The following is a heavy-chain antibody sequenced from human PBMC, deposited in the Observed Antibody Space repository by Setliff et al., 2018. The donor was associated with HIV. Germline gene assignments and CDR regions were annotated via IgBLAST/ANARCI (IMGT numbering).Heavy chain of an antibody. V-gene: IGHV1-2*02. CDR1: GYSLTDYY. D-gene: IGHD3-3*01. CDR2: INPKFGGT. Sequence: ASVKVSCKASGYSLTDYYFHWVRQAPGQGLEWMGWINPKFGGTLYAQKFRGRVTMTRDVSINTVYLELSSLTSDDTAVYYCARDLSTHWSGYSLGFWGPGTLVTVSS. CDR3: ARDLSTHWSGYSLGF. J-gene: IGHJ4*02.